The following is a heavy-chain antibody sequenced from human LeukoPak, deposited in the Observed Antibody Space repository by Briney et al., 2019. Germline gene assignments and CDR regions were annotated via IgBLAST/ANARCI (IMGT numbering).Heavy chain of an antibody. V-gene: IGHV4-59*01. CDR2: IYYSGST. J-gene: IGHJ4*02. Sequence: PSETLSLTCTVSGGSISSYYWSWLRQPPGKGLEWIGYIYYSGSTNYNPSLKSRVTISVDTSKNQFSLKLSSVTAADTAVYYCARGTLATVYFDYWGQGTLVTVSS. CDR3: ARGTLATVYFDY. D-gene: IGHD5-12*01. CDR1: GGSISSYY.